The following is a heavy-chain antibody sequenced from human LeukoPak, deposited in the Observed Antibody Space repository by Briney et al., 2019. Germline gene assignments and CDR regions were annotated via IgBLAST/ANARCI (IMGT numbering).Heavy chain of an antibody. CDR2: INPNSGGT. Sequence: GPVKVSCKASGYTFTGYYMHWVRQAPGQGLEWMGWINPNSGGTNYAQKFQGRVTMTRDTSISTAYMELSRLRSDDTAVYYCARLVIAVAGAFDYWGQGTLVTVSS. D-gene: IGHD6-19*01. CDR1: GYTFTGYY. J-gene: IGHJ4*02. V-gene: IGHV1-2*02. CDR3: ARLVIAVAGAFDY.